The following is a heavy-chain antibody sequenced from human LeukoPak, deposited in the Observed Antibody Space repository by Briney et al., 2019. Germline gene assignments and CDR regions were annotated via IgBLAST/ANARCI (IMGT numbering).Heavy chain of an antibody. Sequence: GGSLRLSCAASGFTFSIYGMSWVRQAPGKGLEWVSGLSASGSGTYYADSVKGRFIISRDNSKNTLYLRMNSLRVEDTAIYYCAKDWVGSFDSCGQGTLVTVSS. CDR1: GFTFSIYG. CDR3: AKDWVGSFDS. D-gene: IGHD3-16*01. V-gene: IGHV3-23*01. J-gene: IGHJ4*02. CDR2: LSASGSGT.